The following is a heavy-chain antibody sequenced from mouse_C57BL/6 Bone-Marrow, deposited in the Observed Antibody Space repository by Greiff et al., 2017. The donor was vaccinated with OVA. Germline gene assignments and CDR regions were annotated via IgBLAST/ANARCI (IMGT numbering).Heavy chain of an antibody. Sequence: VQLQQSGAELVRPGASVKLSCKASGYTFTDYYINWVKQRPGQGLEWIARIYPGSGNTYYNEKFKGKATLTAEKSSSTAYMQLSSLTSEDSAVYFCAKEPYDYDGDYYAMDYWGQGTSVTVSS. V-gene: IGHV1-76*01. D-gene: IGHD2-4*01. J-gene: IGHJ4*01. CDR3: AKEPYDYDGDYYAMDY. CDR2: IYPGSGNT. CDR1: GYTFTDYY.